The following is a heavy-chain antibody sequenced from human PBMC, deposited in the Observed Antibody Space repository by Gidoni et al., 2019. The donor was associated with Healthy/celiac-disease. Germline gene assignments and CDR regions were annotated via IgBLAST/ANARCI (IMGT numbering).Heavy chain of an antibody. V-gene: IGHV3-48*01. CDR2: ISSSSSTI. Sequence: EVQLVASGGGLVQPGGSLRLSCAASGFTFSSYSMNWVRQAPGKGLEWVSYISSSSSTIYYADSVKGRFTISRDNAKNSLYLQMNSLRAEDTAVYYCAREEGQWLVVAKNYYYGMDVWGQGTTVTVSS. CDR1: GFTFSSYS. CDR3: AREEGQWLVVAKNYYYGMDV. D-gene: IGHD6-19*01. J-gene: IGHJ6*02.